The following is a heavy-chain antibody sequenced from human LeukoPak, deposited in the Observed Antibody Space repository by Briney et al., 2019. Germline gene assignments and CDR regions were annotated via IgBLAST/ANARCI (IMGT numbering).Heavy chain of an antibody. V-gene: IGHV5-51*01. Sequence: GESLKISCKGSGYSFTSYWIGWGRQMPGKGLEWMGVIYPGDSDTRYSPSFQGQVTISADKSISTAYLQWSSLKASDTAMYYCARGEDGDSGRPLFDYWGQGTLVTVSS. J-gene: IGHJ4*02. CDR1: GYSFTSYW. CDR2: IYPGDSDT. D-gene: IGHD2-21*02. CDR3: ARGEDGDSGRPLFDY.